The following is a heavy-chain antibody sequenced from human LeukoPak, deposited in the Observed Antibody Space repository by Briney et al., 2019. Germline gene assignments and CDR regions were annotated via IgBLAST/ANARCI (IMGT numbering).Heavy chain of an antibody. J-gene: IGHJ6*02. Sequence: GGSLRLSCAASGFTFSSYGMHWVRQAPGKGLEWVAVIWYDGSNKYYADSVKGRFTISRDNSKNTLYLQMNSLRAEDTAVYYCERDVNTAYYYGMDVWGQGTTVTVSS. CDR2: IWYDGSNK. CDR3: ERDVNTAYYYGMDV. CDR1: GFTFSSYG. D-gene: IGHD2/OR15-2a*01. V-gene: IGHV3-33*01.